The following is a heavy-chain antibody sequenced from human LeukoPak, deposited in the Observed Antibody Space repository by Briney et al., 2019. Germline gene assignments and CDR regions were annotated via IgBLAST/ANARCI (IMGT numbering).Heavy chain of an antibody. CDR3: ARMYSSGWYLGNWFDP. V-gene: IGHV1-18*01. CDR2: ISAYNGNT. CDR1: GYTFTSYG. Sequence: ASVKVSCKASGYTFTSYGISWVRQAPGQGLEWMGWISAYNGNTNYAQKLQGRVTMTTDTSTSTAYMELRSLRSDDTAVYYCARMYSSGWYLGNWFDPWGQGTLVTVSS. J-gene: IGHJ5*02. D-gene: IGHD6-19*01.